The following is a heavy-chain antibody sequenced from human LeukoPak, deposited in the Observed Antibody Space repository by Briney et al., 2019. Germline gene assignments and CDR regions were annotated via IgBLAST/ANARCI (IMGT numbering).Heavy chain of an antibody. CDR2: ISYDGSNK. CDR3: ARAADAFDI. Sequence: GGSLRLSCAASGFTFSSYAMHWVRQAPGKGLEWVAVISYDGSNKYYAGSVKGRFTISRDNSKNTLYLQMNSLRAEDTAVYYCARAADAFDIWGQGTMVTVSS. CDR1: GFTFSSYA. J-gene: IGHJ3*02. V-gene: IGHV3-30-3*01.